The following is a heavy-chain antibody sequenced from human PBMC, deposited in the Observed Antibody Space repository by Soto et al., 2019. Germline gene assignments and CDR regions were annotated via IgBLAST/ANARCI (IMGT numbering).Heavy chain of an antibody. D-gene: IGHD1-1*01. CDR1: GGAISSSSYY. CDR3: ARVRVPPGTPRFDY. CDR2: IYYSGST. J-gene: IGHJ4*02. Sequence: SETLSLTCTVSGGAISSSSYYWGWIRQPPGKGLEWIGSIYYSGSTYYNPSLKSRVTISVDTSKNQFSLKLSSVTAADTAVYYCARVRVPPGTPRFDYWGQGTLVTVS. V-gene: IGHV4-39*07.